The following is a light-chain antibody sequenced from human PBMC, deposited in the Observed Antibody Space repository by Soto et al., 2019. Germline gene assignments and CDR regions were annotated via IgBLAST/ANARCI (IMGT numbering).Light chain of an antibody. CDR3: QQYGSSRT. V-gene: IGKV3-20*01. Sequence: IVLTQSPATLSLSPGERATLSCRASQSVPSSDLAWYQQKPGQAPRLLIYGASSRANGIPDRFSGSGSWTDFTLTINRLEPEDFAVYYCQQYGSSRTFGQGTKVDIK. J-gene: IGKJ1*01. CDR1: QSVPSSD. CDR2: GAS.